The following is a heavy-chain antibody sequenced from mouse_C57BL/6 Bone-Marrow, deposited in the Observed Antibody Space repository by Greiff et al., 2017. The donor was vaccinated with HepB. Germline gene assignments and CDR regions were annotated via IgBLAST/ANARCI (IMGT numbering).Heavy chain of an antibody. CDR3: ARRSITTVVALYYAMDY. D-gene: IGHD1-1*01. CDR2: ISSGGSYT. Sequence: EVQLVESGGDLVKPGGSLKLSCAASGFTFSSYGMSWVRQTPDKSLEWVATISSGGSYTYYPDSVKGRFTISRDNAKNTLYLQMSSLKSEDTAMYYCARRSITTVVALYYAMDYWGQGTSVTVSS. CDR1: GFTFSSYG. V-gene: IGHV5-6*01. J-gene: IGHJ4*01.